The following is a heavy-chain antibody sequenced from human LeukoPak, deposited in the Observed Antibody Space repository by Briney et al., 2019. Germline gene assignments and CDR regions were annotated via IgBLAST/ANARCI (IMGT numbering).Heavy chain of an antibody. Sequence: LRLSCAASGFTFDDYAMHWVRQAPGKGLEWVSGISWNSGNIGYAGSVKGRFTISRDNAKNSLYLHMNSLRAEDMALYYCAKGTSGGDYGDSYYMDVWGKGTTVTVSS. J-gene: IGHJ6*03. V-gene: IGHV3-9*03. CDR1: GFTFDDYA. CDR2: ISWNSGNI. D-gene: IGHD4-17*01. CDR3: AKGTSGGDYGDSYYMDV.